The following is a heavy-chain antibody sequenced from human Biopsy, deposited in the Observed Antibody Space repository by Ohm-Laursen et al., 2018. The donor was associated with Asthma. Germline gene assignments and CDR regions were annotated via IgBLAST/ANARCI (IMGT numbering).Heavy chain of an antibody. CDR2: INPNGGGT. Sequence: ASVKVSCKASGDSFSNYAISWVRQAPGQGLEWMGRINPNGGGTNYAQKFQGRVTMTRDTSISTAYMEVSRLRSDDTAVYYCARGYSGSDRIVYYYSGLEVWGQGTTVTVSS. CDR3: ARGYSGSDRIVYYYSGLEV. CDR1: GDSFSNYA. D-gene: IGHD5-12*01. J-gene: IGHJ6*02. V-gene: IGHV1-2*06.